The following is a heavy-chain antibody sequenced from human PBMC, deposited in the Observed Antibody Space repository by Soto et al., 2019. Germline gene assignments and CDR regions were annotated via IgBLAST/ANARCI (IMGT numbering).Heavy chain of an antibody. Sequence: PGGSLRLSCAASGFTFSDHYMDWVRQAPEKGLEWVGRTRNKANSHTTEYAASVKGRFTISRDDSKNSLYLQMNSLKVEDTAVYYCARATTVTDYWGQGALVTVSS. CDR3: ARATTVTDY. CDR2: TRNKANSHTT. D-gene: IGHD4-17*01. V-gene: IGHV3-72*01. J-gene: IGHJ4*02. CDR1: GFTFSDHY.